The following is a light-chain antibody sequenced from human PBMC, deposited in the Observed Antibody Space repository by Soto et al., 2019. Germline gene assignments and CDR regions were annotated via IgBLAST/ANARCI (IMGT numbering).Light chain of an antibody. CDR1: QSLLYYANKKDY. CDR3: HQYYSTPWT. V-gene: IGKV4-1*01. Sequence: DIVMTQSPDSLAVSLGERATTKCKSSQSLLYYANKKDYFAWYQQKPGQPPKLLIYWASTRESGVPDRFSGSGSGTDFTLTISSLQAEDAAFYYCHQYYSTPWTFGQGTKVEIK. CDR2: WAS. J-gene: IGKJ1*01.